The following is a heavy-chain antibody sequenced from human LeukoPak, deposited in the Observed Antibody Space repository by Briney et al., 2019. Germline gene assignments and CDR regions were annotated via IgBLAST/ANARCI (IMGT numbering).Heavy chain of an antibody. Sequence: SETLSLTCAVSGGSISSSNWWSWVRQPPGKGLEWIGYIYYSGNTNYNPSLKSRVTISVDTSKNHFSLKLSSVTAADTAVYYCARHPLQYYDFWSGHPGAHDYWGQGTLVTVSS. D-gene: IGHD3-3*01. J-gene: IGHJ4*02. CDR3: ARHPLQYYDFWSGHPGAHDY. CDR1: GGSISSSNW. CDR2: IYYSGNT. V-gene: IGHV4-4*02.